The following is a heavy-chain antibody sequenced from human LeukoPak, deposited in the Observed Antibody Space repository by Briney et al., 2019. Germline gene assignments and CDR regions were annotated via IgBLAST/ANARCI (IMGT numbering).Heavy chain of an antibody. D-gene: IGHD2-21*01. Sequence: SETLSLTCAVSGYSISSGYYWGWIRQPPGKGLEWIGSIYHSGSTYYNPSLKSRVTISVEPSKNQFSLKLSSVTAADTAVYYCARLGCGGDCTTDYWGQGTLVTVSS. V-gene: IGHV4-38-2*01. CDR2: IYHSGST. CDR3: ARLGCGGDCTTDY. CDR1: GYSISSGYY. J-gene: IGHJ4*02.